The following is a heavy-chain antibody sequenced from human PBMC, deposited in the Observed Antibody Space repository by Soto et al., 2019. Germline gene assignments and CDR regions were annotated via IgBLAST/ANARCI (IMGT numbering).Heavy chain of an antibody. CDR1: GFTFSSYA. Sequence: EVQLLESGGGLVQPGGSLRLSCAASGFTFSSYAMRWVRQAPVKGLEWVSAISGSGGSTYYADSVKGRFTISRDNSKNTLYLQMNSLRAEDTAVYYCARRGSGSYSDSWGQGTLVTVSS. D-gene: IGHD1-26*01. J-gene: IGHJ4*02. V-gene: IGHV3-23*01. CDR2: ISGSGGST. CDR3: ARRGSGSYSDS.